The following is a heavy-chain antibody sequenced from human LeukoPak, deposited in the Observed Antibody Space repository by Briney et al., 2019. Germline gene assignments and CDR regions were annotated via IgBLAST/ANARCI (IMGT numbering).Heavy chain of an antibody. CDR3: ARLCIAVAGTFFLDYYYYMDV. J-gene: IGHJ6*03. CDR1: GGSISSSSYY. D-gene: IGHD6-19*01. V-gene: IGHV4-39*01. CDR2: IYYSGST. Sequence: PSETLSLTSTVSGGSISSSSYYWGWIRQPPGKGLEWIGSIYYSGSTYYNPSLKSRVTISVDTSKNQFSLKLSSVTAADTAVYYCARLCIAVAGTFFLDYYYYMDVWGKGTTVTISS.